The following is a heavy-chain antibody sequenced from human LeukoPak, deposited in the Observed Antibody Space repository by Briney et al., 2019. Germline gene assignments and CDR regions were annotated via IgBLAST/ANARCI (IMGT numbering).Heavy chain of an antibody. V-gene: IGHV3-53*01. D-gene: IGHD6-19*01. CDR1: GFTVSTNC. Sequence: GGSLRLSCAASGFTVSTNCMTWVRQAPGKGLEWVSVIYTAGGTYYANSVKGRFTISRDNSKNTLYLQMNNLRAEDTGVYYCARDLKVPGPADFDYWGQGTLVTVSS. CDR2: IYTAGGT. J-gene: IGHJ4*02. CDR3: ARDLKVPGPADFDY.